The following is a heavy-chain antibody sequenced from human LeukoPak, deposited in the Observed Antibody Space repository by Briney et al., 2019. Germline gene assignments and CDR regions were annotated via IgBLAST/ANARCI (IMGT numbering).Heavy chain of an antibody. CDR3: ARLPVEMATIGA. Sequence: PSETLSLTCAVYGGSFSGYYWSWIRQPPGKGLAWIGEINHSGSTNYNPSLKSRVTISVDTSKNQFSLKLSSVTAADTAVYYCARLPVEMATIGAWGQGTLVTISS. J-gene: IGHJ5*02. CDR2: INHSGST. V-gene: IGHV4-34*01. CDR1: GGSFSGYY. D-gene: IGHD5-12*01.